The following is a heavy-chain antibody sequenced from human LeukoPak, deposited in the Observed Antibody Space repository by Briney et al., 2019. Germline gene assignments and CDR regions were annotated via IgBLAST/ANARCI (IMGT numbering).Heavy chain of an antibody. CDR3: ARQRITIFGVVRNAFDI. J-gene: IGHJ3*02. CDR1: GFTFSSYS. CDR2: ISSSSSTI. Sequence: GGSLRLSCAASGFTFSSYSMNWVRQAPGKGLEWVSYISSSSSTIYYADSVKGRFTISRDNAKNSLYLQMNSLRAEDTALYYCARQRITIFGVVRNAFDIWGQGTMVTVSS. V-gene: IGHV3-48*01. D-gene: IGHD3-3*01.